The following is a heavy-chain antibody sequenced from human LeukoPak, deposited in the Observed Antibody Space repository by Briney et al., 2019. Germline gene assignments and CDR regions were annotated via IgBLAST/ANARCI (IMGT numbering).Heavy chain of an antibody. CDR3: AKRGNPAVGHHYLDV. Sequence: GGSLRLSCAASGFTFSSYDMSWVRQAPGKGLEWVSSISGGNTFYADPVMGRFTVSRDNSKNTLYLQMNSLSAEDTAVYYCAKRGNPAVGHHYLDVWGKGTTVSVSS. CDR2: ISGGNT. J-gene: IGHJ6*03. D-gene: IGHD2-2*01. CDR1: GFTFSSYD. V-gene: IGHV3-23*01.